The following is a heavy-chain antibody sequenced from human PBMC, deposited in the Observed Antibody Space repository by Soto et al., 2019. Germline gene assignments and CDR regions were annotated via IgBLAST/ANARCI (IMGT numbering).Heavy chain of an antibody. J-gene: IGHJ6*02. CDR1: GFTFSNAW. Sequence: PGGSLRLSCAACGFTFSNAWISWVRQAPWKGLEWVGRIKSKTDGGTTDYAAPVKGRFTISRDDSKNTLYLQINSLKTEDTAVYYCTLVYYDGEKGRDVCGQAITITLSS. CDR2: IKSKTDGGTT. CDR3: TLVYYDGEKGRDV. V-gene: IGHV3-15*01. D-gene: IGHD3-3*01.